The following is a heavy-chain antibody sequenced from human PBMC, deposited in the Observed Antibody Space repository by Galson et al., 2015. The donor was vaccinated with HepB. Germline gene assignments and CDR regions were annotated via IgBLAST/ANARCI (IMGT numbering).Heavy chain of an antibody. CDR1: GYTFTSYY. CDR2: INPSGGST. J-gene: IGHJ6*02. V-gene: IGHV1-46*01. D-gene: IGHD6-13*01. Sequence: SVKVSCKASGYTFTSYYMHWVRQAPGQGLEWMGIINPSGGSTSYAQKFQGRVTMTRDTSTSTVYMELSSLRSEDTAVYYCARGGYSSSWLSDPVAAEDVWGQGTTVTVSS. CDR3: ARGGYSSSWLSDPVAAEDV.